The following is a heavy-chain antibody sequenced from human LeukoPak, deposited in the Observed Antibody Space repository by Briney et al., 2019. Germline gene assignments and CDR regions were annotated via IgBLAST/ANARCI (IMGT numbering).Heavy chain of an antibody. CDR3: ARGDILTGYQRFRWFDP. Sequence: SETLSLTCAVYGGSFSGYYWGWIRQPPGKGLEWIGEINHSGSTTSNPSLKSRVTISVDTSKNQFSLKRSSVTAADTAVYYCARGDILTGYQRFRWFDPWGQGTLVTVSS. V-gene: IGHV4-34*01. CDR2: INHSGST. CDR1: GGSFSGYY. J-gene: IGHJ5*02. D-gene: IGHD3-9*01.